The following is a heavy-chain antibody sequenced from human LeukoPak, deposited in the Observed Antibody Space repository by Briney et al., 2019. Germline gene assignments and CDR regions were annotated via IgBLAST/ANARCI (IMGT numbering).Heavy chain of an antibody. CDR1: GCSVSSYY. D-gene: IGHD3-22*01. V-gene: IGHV4-59*02. CDR3: ARAMYYYDSSGYYPGLGY. CDR2: IYYSGST. J-gene: IGHJ4*02. Sequence: SETLSLTCTVSGCSVSSYYWSWIRQPPGKGLEWIGYIYYSGSTNYNPSLKSRVTISVDTSKDQFSLKLSSVTAADTAVYYCARAMYYYDSSGYYPGLGYWGQGTLVTVSS.